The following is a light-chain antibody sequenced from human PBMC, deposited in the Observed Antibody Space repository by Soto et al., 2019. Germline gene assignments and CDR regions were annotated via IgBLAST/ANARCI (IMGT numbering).Light chain of an antibody. CDR1: SSDVGGYNY. CDR2: EVS. CDR3: SSYTSTSSLDYV. V-gene: IGLV2-14*01. Sequence: QSALTQPASVSGSPGQSITISCPGTSSDVGGYNYVSWYQQHPGKAPKLMIYEVSNRSSGVTNRFSVSKSGNTASLTLSGLQVENEAEYCCSSYTSTSSLDYVFGSGTKLTVL. J-gene: IGLJ1*01.